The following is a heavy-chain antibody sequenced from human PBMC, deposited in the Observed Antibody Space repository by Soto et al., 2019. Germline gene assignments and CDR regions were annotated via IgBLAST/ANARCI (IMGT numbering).Heavy chain of an antibody. V-gene: IGHV3-23*01. CDR3: AKSLVYYDSSGYYSGDY. J-gene: IGHJ4*02. CDR2: ISGSGGST. CDR1: GFTFSSYA. D-gene: IGHD3-22*01. Sequence: EVQLLESGGGLVQPGGSLRLSCAASGFTFSSYAMSWVRQAPGKGLEWVSAISGSGGSTYYADSVKGRFTISRDNSKNTLDLQMNSLRAEDTAVYYCAKSLVYYDSSGYYSGDYWGQGTLVTVSS.